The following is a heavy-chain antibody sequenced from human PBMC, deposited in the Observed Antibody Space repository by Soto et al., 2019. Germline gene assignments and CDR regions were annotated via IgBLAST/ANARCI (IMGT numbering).Heavy chain of an antibody. CDR1: GYTFTNYG. Sequence: QVQLVQSGAEVKKPGASVKVSCKASGYTFTNYGISWVRQAPGQGLEWMGWISVYNGNTNYAQKFQGRVTMTTDTSTSKAYMELRSLRSDDTAVYYCARWDYGGNSDFLSNWGQGTLVTVSS. CDR3: ARWDYGGNSDFLSN. D-gene: IGHD4-17*01. CDR2: ISVYNGNT. V-gene: IGHV1-18*04. J-gene: IGHJ4*02.